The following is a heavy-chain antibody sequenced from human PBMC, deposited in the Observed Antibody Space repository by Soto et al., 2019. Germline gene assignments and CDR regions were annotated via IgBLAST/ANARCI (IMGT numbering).Heavy chain of an antibody. CDR1: GFSLSTSGVG. Sequence: QITLKESGPTLVKPTQTLTLTCTFSGFSLSTSGVGVGWIRQPPGKALEWLALIYWDDDKRYSPSLKSRLTITQDTSKNQVVLTMTNMDPVDTATYYCARHRGYYYDSSGYYPDYWGQGTLVTVSS. CDR3: ARHRGYYYDSSGYYPDY. V-gene: IGHV2-5*02. D-gene: IGHD3-22*01. CDR2: IYWDDDK. J-gene: IGHJ4*02.